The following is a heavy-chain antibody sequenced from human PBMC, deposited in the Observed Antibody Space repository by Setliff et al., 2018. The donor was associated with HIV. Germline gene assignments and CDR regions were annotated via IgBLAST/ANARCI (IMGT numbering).Heavy chain of an antibody. V-gene: IGHV4-59*02. J-gene: IGHJ6*02. CDR3: ARHKVTSTLGGLIYDYFYYGMDV. D-gene: IGHD3-16*01. CDR1: GASVSSHY. CDR2: ISDRGTT. Sequence: SETLSLTCTVYGASVSSHYWSWIRQPPGRGLEWVGSISDRGTTNYNPSLKSRVTVSSDTSKNQVSLKVTSLTAADTAEYYCARHKVTSTLGGLIYDYFYYGMDVWGHGTTVTVSS.